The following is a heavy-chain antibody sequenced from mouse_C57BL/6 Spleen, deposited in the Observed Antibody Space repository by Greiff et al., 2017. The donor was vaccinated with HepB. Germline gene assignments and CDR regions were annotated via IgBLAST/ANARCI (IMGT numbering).Heavy chain of an antibody. CDR1: GYAFSSYW. Sequence: VQLQQSGAELVKPGASVKISCKASGYAFSSYWMNWVKQRPGKGLEWIGQIYPGDGDTNYNGKFKGKATLTADKSSSTAYMQLSSLTSEDSAVYFCARRVYDYDVDAMDYWGQGTSVTVSS. CDR2: IYPGDGDT. V-gene: IGHV1-80*01. J-gene: IGHJ4*01. D-gene: IGHD2-4*01. CDR3: ARRVYDYDVDAMDY.